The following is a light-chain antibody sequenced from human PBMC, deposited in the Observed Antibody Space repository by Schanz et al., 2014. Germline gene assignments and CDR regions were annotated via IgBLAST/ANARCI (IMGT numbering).Light chain of an antibody. CDR3: QQYANLPLT. CDR1: QGIRND. V-gene: IGKV1-6*01. J-gene: IGKJ4*01. CDR2: AAS. Sequence: AIQMTQSPSSLSASVGDRVTITCRASQGIRNDLGWYQQKPGKAPNLLIYAASRLQDGVPSRFSGSGSGTDFTITISSLQPEDFATYYCQQYANLPLTFGGGTKVEIK.